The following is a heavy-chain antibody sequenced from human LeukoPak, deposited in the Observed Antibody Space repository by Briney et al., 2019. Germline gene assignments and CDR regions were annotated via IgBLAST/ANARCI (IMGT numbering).Heavy chain of an antibody. CDR1: GFTSSSYA. D-gene: IGHD3-16*01. V-gene: IGHV3-30-3*01. CDR2: ISYDGSNK. CDR3: ARDYGGTQDY. J-gene: IGHJ4*02. Sequence: PGGSLRLSCAASGFTSSSYAMHWVRQAPGKGLEWVAVISYDGSNKYYADSVKGRFTISRDNSKNTLYLQMNSLRAEDTAVYYCARDYGGTQDYWGQGTLVTVSS.